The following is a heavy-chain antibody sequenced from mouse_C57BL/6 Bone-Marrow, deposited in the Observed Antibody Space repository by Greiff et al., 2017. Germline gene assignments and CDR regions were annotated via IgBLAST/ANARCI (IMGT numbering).Heavy chain of an antibody. J-gene: IGHJ2*01. CDR3: TGGSNYYFDY. Sequence: EVKVEESGGGLVQPGGSMKLSCVASGFTFSNYWMNWVRQSPEKGLEWVAQIRLKSDNYATHYAESVKGRFTISRDDSKSSVYLQMNNLRAEDTGIYYCTGGSNYYFDYWGQGTTLTVSS. D-gene: IGHD2-5*01. V-gene: IGHV6-3*01. CDR2: IRLKSDNYAT. CDR1: GFTFSNYW.